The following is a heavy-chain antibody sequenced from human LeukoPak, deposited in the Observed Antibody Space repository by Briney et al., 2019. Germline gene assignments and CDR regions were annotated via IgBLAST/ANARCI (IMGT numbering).Heavy chain of an antibody. CDR3: ARKDFSSGSFSY. V-gene: IGHV3-11*04. J-gene: IGHJ4*02. Sequence: GGSLRLSCGVSGFPFTRFYMSWIRQAPGKGLEWISYIGLSGSPLDYADSVRGRFTISMDNAKNSLYLEMNSLRAEDTAVYYCARKDFSSGSFSYWGKGTLVTVSS. CDR2: IGLSGSPL. CDR1: GFPFTRFY. D-gene: IGHD3-22*01.